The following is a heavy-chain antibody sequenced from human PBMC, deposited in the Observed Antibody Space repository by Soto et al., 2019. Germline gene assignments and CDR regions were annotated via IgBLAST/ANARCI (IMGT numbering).Heavy chain of an antibody. J-gene: IGHJ4*02. V-gene: IGHV2-5*02. CDR2: IYWDDDK. Sequence: QITVKESGRPLVKPTETLTLTCTFSGFSLSSIGMGVGWIRQPPGKALEWLTLIYWDDDKRYSPSLSSRLTITKDPSKNQVDLTMTNMDPVDTATYYCARLTRGVYDLDRLWEKFDYWGQGALVTVS. CDR3: ARLTRGVYDLDRLWEKFDY. D-gene: IGHD5-12*01. CDR1: GFSLSSIGMG.